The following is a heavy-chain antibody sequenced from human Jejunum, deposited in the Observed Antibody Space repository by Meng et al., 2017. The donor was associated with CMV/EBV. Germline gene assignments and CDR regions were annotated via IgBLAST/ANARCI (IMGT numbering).Heavy chain of an antibody. Sequence: LKISWSASGFTFSSHSMSWVRQAPGKGLKWVASITGSGGNTYYADSVKGRFTISRDNSKNTLYLQMNSLRADDTAVYYCARLSDSWGQGTRVTVSS. CDR1: GFTFSSHS. J-gene: IGHJ4*02. CDR2: ITGSGGNT. CDR3: ARLSDS. D-gene: IGHD2-15*01. V-gene: IGHV3-23*01.